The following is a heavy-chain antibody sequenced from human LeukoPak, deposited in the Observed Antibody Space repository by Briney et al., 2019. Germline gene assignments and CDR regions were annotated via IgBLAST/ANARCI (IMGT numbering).Heavy chain of an antibody. J-gene: IGHJ5*02. CDR1: GGSISSYY. CDR2: KDYSGST. CDR3: ARHGDYVNWFDP. V-gene: IGHV4-59*01. D-gene: IGHD4-17*01. Sequence: SETLSLTCTVSGGSISSYYWSWIRQPPGKGLEWIGYKDYSGSTNYNPSLKSRVTISVDTSKNQFSLKLSSVTAADTAVYYCARHGDYVNWFDPWGQGTLVTVSS.